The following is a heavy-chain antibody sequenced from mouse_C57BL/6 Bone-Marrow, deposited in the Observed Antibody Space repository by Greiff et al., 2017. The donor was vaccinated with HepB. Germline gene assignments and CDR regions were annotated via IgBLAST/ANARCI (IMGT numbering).Heavy chain of an antibody. Sequence: VKLMESGAELARPGASVKLSCKASGYTFTSYGISWVKQRTGQGLEWIGEIYPRSGNTYYNEKFKGKATLTADKSSSTAYMELRSLTSEDSAVYFCARRLYYFDYWGQGTTLTVSS. CDR3: ARRLYYFDY. CDR1: GYTFTSYG. CDR2: IYPRSGNT. V-gene: IGHV1-81*01. J-gene: IGHJ2*01.